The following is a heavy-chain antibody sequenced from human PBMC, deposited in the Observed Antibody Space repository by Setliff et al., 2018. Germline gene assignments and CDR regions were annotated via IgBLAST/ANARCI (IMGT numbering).Heavy chain of an antibody. J-gene: IGHJ6*03. V-gene: IGHV7-4-1*01. CDR1: GYTFTTYA. Sequence: WASVKVSCKASGYTFTTYAMGWMRQAPGQRLEWMGWINTNTGNPSYAQGFTGRFVFSLDTSVSTAYLQIGSLKPEDTAVYYCARASRFGTVKWRGDYYMDVWGKGTTVTVSS. CDR2: INTNTGNP. CDR3: ARASRFGTVKWRGDYYMDV. D-gene: IGHD3-10*01.